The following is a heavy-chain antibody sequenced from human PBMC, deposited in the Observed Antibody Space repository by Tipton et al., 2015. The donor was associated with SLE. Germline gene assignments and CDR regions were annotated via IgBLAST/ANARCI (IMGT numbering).Heavy chain of an antibody. CDR1: GDTISDHY. CDR2: IYYSGST. V-gene: IGHV4-59*11. J-gene: IGHJ4*02. CDR3: ARDARAGEFDY. Sequence: TLSLTCTVSGDTISDHYWSWIRQPPGKGLEWIGYIYYSGSTNYNPSLKSRVTISVDTSKNQFSLKLNSVTAADTAVYYCARDARAGEFDYWGQGTLVTVSS. D-gene: IGHD3-16*01.